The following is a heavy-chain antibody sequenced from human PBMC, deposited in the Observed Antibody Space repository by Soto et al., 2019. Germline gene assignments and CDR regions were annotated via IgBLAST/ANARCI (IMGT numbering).Heavy chain of an antibody. CDR2: ISGSGGST. Sequence: PGGSLRLSCAASGFTFSSYAMSWVRQAPGKGLEWVSGISGSGGSTYYADSVKGRFTISRDNAQSTLYLQMSSLRVDDTAAYYCAPHVSCSGGSCQYDAFAIRGQGTMVTVSS. V-gene: IGHV3-23*01. CDR3: APHVSCSGGSCQYDAFAI. CDR1: GFTFSSYA. D-gene: IGHD2-15*01. J-gene: IGHJ3*02.